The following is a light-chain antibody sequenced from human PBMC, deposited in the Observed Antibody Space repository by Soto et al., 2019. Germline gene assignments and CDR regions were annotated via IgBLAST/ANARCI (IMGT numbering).Light chain of an antibody. CDR2: GAS. CDR1: QSVISS. J-gene: IGKJ1*01. CDR3: QQYNNWPPWT. V-gene: IGKV3-15*01. Sequence: EIGMTHSPATLSVSPWEVATLSCRASQSVISSLAWYQQKPGQAPRLLLYGASTRATGIPARFSGSGSGTEFTLTISSLHSEDFAVYYCQQYNNWPPWTFGQGTKVDIK.